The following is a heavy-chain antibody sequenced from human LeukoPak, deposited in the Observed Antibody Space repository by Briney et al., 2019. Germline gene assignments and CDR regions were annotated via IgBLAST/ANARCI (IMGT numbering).Heavy chain of an antibody. CDR3: AKASAVGGFDY. D-gene: IGHD6-19*01. CDR2: ISYDGSNK. J-gene: IGHJ4*02. Sequence: GGSLRLSCAASGFTFSSYAMHWVRQAPGKGLEWVAVISYDGSNKYYADSVKGRFTISRDNSKNTLYLQMNSLRAEDTAVYYCAKASAVGGFDYWGQGTLVTVSS. V-gene: IGHV3-30-3*01. CDR1: GFTFSSYA.